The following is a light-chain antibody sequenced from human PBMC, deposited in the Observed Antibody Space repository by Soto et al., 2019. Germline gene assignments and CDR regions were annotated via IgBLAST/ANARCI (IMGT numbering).Light chain of an antibody. CDR1: PSVLTY. V-gene: IGKV3-11*01. J-gene: IGKJ1*01. CDR2: EAS. CDR3: QQRERP. Sequence: VLTQSPATLSLSPGERATLSCRASPSVLTYIAWYQQKPGQAPRLLIYEASKRATGVPARFSGSGSGTDFTLTISSLEPEDFAVYFCQQRERPFGQGPKV.